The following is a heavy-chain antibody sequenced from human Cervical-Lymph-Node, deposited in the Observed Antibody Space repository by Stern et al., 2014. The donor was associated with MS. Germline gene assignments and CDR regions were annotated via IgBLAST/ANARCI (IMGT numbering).Heavy chain of an antibody. CDR1: GFTFSSYS. V-gene: IGHV3-21*01. J-gene: IGHJ4*02. CDR2: ISSGGSYI. CDR3: ARGRGGNYRYYFDY. Sequence: EVQLVQSGGGLVKPGGSLKLSFAASGFTFSSYSMNWVRQAPGKGLEGVASISSGGSYIYYADSLKGLFTISRDNAKNSLYLQMNSLRAEDTAVYYCARGRGGNYRYYFDYWGQGTLVTVSS. D-gene: IGHD4-23*01.